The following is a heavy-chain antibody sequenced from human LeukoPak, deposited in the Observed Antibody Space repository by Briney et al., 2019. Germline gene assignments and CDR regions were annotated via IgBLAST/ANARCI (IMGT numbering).Heavy chain of an antibody. CDR3: AKDGSYGDYGWCDY. D-gene: IGHD4-17*01. CDR1: GFTFDDYA. CDR2: ISWNSGNI. V-gene: IGHV3-9*01. J-gene: IGHJ4*02. Sequence: GRSLRLSCAASGFTFDDYAIHWVRQAPGKGLEWVSGISWNSGNIGYADSVKGRFTISRDNSKNTLYLQMNSLRAEDTAVYYCAKDGSYGDYGWCDYWGQGTLVTVSS.